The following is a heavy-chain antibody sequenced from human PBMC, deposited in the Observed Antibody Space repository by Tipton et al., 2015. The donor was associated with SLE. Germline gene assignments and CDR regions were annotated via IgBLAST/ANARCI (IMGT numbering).Heavy chain of an antibody. J-gene: IGHJ3*02. Sequence: SLRLSCAASGFTFSDYYMSWIRQAPGKGLEWVSYISSSSSTIYYADSVKGRFTISRDNAKNSLYLQMNSLRAEDTAVYYCTRSETLLHAFDIWGQGTMVTVSS. V-gene: IGHV3-11*04. CDR3: TRSETLLHAFDI. CDR1: GFTFSDYY. CDR2: ISSSSSTI.